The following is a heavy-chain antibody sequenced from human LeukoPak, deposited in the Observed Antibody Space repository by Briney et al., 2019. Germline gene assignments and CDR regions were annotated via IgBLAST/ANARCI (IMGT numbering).Heavy chain of an antibody. D-gene: IGHD2-15*01. CDR2: IYYSGST. J-gene: IGHJ6*02. V-gene: IGHV4-30-4*01. CDR1: GGSISSCDYY. Sequence: SETLSLTCTVSGGSISSCDYYWSWIRQPPGKGLEWIGYIYYSGSTYYNPSLKSRVTISVDTSKNQFSLKLSSVTAADTAVYYCARDQGYCSGGSCYPESYGMDVWGQGTTVTVSS. CDR3: ARDQGYCSGGSCYPESYGMDV.